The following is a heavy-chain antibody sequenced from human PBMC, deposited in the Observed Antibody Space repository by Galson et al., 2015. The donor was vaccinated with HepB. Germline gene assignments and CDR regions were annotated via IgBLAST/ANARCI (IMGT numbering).Heavy chain of an antibody. CDR2: IYTGGST. J-gene: IGHJ6*02. V-gene: IGHV3-66*02. CDR3: ARILYNWNLNYHYGMDV. D-gene: IGHD1-20*01. Sequence: SLRLSCAASGFALSAHYMDWVRQAPGKGLEWVSVIYTGGSTSYADSVKARFTISRDNSTNTVYLQMNSLRPEDTAVYYCARILYNWNLNYHYGMDVWGQGTTVTVSS. CDR1: GFALSAHY.